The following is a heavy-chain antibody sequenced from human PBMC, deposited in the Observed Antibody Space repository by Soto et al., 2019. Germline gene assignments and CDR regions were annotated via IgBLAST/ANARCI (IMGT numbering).Heavy chain of an antibody. CDR2: ISYDGSNK. CDR3: AKDPENFWSGYYTAHWFDP. D-gene: IGHD3-3*01. Sequence: GGSLRLSCAASGFTFSSYSMNWVRQAPGKGLEWVAVISYDGSNKYYADSVKGRFTISRDNSKNTLYLQMNSLRAEDTAVYYCAKDPENFWSGYYTAHWFDPWGQGTLVTVSS. J-gene: IGHJ5*02. V-gene: IGHV3-30*18. CDR1: GFTFSSYS.